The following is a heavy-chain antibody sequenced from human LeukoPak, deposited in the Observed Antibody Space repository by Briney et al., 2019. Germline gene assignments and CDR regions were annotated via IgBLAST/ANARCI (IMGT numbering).Heavy chain of an antibody. J-gene: IGHJ4*02. CDR2: ISSSSSYI. D-gene: IGHD1-26*01. Sequence: GGSLRLSCAASGFTFSSYSMNWVRRAPGKGLEWVLSISSSSSYIYYADSVKGRFTISRDNAKNSLYLQMNSLRAEDTALYYCASGGIYYGAAFDFWGQGTLVTVSS. CDR3: ASGGIYYGAAFDF. V-gene: IGHV3-21*04. CDR1: GFTFSSYS.